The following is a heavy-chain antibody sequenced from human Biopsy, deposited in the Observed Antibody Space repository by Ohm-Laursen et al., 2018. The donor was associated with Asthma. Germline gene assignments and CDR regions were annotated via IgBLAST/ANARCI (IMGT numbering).Heavy chain of an antibody. CDR3: ARHWNWGSFFDY. J-gene: IGHJ4*02. Sequence: TLSLTCAVSGGSISSSSYSWGWIRQPPGKGLEWIGSISYTGNTDIPSLRSRVTLSVDTSKNNFSLKLTSVTAADTAVSYCARHWNWGSFFDYWGQGMLVTVSS. CDR1: GGSISSSSYS. CDR2: ISYTGNT. V-gene: IGHV4-39*01. D-gene: IGHD7-27*01.